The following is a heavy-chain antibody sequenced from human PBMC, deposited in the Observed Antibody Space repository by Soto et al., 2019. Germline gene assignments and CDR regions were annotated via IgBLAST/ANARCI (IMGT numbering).Heavy chain of an antibody. CDR3: ARREECCGMDV. D-gene: IGHD3-3*01. CDR2: IYHSGST. CDR1: GGSVSSSTSW. Sequence: QVQLQESGPGLVEPSGTLALSCAVSGGSVSSSTSWWTWVRQPPGKGLEWIGEIYHSGSTNYDPSLKSRVTIELDKSKNQFSLNLSSVTAADTAVYSCARREECCGMDVWGQGTTVTVSS. V-gene: IGHV4-4*02. J-gene: IGHJ6*02.